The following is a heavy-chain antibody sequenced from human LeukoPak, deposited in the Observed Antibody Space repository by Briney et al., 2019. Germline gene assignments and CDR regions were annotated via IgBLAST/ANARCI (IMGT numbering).Heavy chain of an antibody. Sequence: PGGSLRLSCAASGFTFSSYAMSWVRQAPGKGLEWVSAISGSGGSTYYADSVKGRFTISRDNSKNTLYLQMNSLRAEDTAVYYCARDRIYSNYDYYGMDVWGQGTTVTVSS. CDR2: ISGSGGST. CDR3: ARDRIYSNYDYYGMDV. J-gene: IGHJ6*02. V-gene: IGHV3-23*01. CDR1: GFTFSSYA. D-gene: IGHD4-11*01.